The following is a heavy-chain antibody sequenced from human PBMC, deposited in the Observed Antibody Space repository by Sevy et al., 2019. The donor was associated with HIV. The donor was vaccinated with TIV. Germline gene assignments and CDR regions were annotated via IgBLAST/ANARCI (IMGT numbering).Heavy chain of an antibody. CDR3: AKDISRSGFYAFDI. CDR2: ISYEGSNK. CDR1: AFTFSNYG. Sequence: GGSLRLSCAASAFTFSNYGMHWVRQAPGKGLEWVAVISYEGSNKYYADSVKGRFTISRDNSKNTLYLQMNSLRVEDTALYSCAKDISRSGFYAFDIWGHGTMVTVSS. V-gene: IGHV3-30*18. J-gene: IGHJ3*02. D-gene: IGHD3-10*01.